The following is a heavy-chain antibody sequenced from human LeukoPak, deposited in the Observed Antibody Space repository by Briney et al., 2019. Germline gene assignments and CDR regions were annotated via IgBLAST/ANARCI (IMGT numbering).Heavy chain of an antibody. Sequence: TGGSLRLSCAASGFTFSSYAMSWVRQAPGKGLEWVSAISGSGGSTYYADSVKGRFTISRDNSKNTLYLQMNSLRAEDTAVYYCAKGVVVVPAASVNWFDPWGQGTLVTVSS. J-gene: IGHJ5*02. V-gene: IGHV3-23*01. CDR1: GFTFSSYA. D-gene: IGHD2-2*01. CDR3: AKGVVVVPAASVNWFDP. CDR2: ISGSGGST.